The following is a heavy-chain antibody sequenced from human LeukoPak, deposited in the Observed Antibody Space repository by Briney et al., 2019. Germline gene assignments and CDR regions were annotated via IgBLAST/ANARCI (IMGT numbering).Heavy chain of an antibody. V-gene: IGHV3-21*01. CDR3: AGDFTILDY. Sequence: GGSLRLSCAASGFTFSSYSMNWVRQSPGNGLEWVSSISSSSSYIYYADSVQGRFTISRDNAKNSLYLQMNSLRAEDTAVYYCAGDFTILDYWGQGTLVTVSS. CDR2: ISSSSSYI. CDR1: GFTFSSYS. J-gene: IGHJ4*02. D-gene: IGHD3-10*01.